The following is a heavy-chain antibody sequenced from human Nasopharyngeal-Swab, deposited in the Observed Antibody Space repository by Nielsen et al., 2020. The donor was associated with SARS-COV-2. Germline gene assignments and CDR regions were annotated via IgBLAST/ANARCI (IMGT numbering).Heavy chain of an antibody. CDR2: IYYSGST. Sequence: RQASGKGLEWIGYIYYSGSTYYNPSLKSRVTISVDTSKNQFSLKLSSVTAADTAVYYCARGAPDDILTGSGDGPRFDPWGQGTLVTVSS. V-gene: IGHV4-31*02. J-gene: IGHJ5*02. CDR3: ARGAPDDILTGSGDGPRFDP. D-gene: IGHD3-9*01.